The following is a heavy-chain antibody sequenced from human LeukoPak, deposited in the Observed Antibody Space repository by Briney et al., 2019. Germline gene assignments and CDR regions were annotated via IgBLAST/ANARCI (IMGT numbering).Heavy chain of an antibody. J-gene: IGHJ4*02. CDR2: IYYSGST. CDR3: ARGGGFWSGYYLDY. Sequence: SETLSLTCTVSGGSISSYYWSWIRQPPGKGLEWIGCIYYSGSTNYNPSLKSRVTISVDTSKNQFSLKLSSVTAADTAVYYCARGGGFWSGYYLDYWGQGTLVTVSS. V-gene: IGHV4-59*01. CDR1: GGSISSYY. D-gene: IGHD3-3*01.